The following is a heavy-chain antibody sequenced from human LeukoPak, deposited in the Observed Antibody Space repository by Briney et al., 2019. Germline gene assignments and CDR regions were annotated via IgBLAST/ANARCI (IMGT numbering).Heavy chain of an antibody. J-gene: IGHJ4*02. V-gene: IGHV4-38-2*02. D-gene: IGHD3-3*02. Sequence: SETLSLTCTVSGYSISSGYYWGWIRQPPGKGLKWIGSISHSGSTYYNPSLKSRVTISVDTSKNQFSLKLSSLTAADTAVYYCARLRRSRLAEFNYWGQGTLVTVSS. CDR2: ISHSGST. CDR3: ARLRRSRLAEFNY. CDR1: GYSISSGYY.